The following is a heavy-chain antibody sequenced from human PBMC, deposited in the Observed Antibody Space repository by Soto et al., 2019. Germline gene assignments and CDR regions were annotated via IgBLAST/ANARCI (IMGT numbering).Heavy chain of an antibody. J-gene: IGHJ4*02. CDR1: GFTFSSYA. D-gene: IGHD2-2*01. CDR3: AKGRGYCTSTSCNVGSDY. V-gene: IGHV3-23*01. CDR2: ISGSGGST. Sequence: EVQLLESGGGLVQPGGSLRLSCAASGFTFSSYAMSWVRQAPGKGLEWVSAISGSGGSTYYADSVKGRFTISRDNSKNKLYLQMNSLRAEDTAVYYCAKGRGYCTSTSCNVGSDYWGQGTLVTVSS.